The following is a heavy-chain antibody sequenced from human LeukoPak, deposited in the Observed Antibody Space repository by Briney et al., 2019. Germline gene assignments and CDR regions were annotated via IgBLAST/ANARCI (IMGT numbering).Heavy chain of an antibody. D-gene: IGHD4-23*01. V-gene: IGHV5-51*01. J-gene: IGHJ3*02. Sequence: GESLKISCRGSGYSFTNYWIGWVRRMPGKGREWMGIIYPGDSDTRYSPSFQGQVTISADKSISTAYLQWSSLKASDTAMYCCARRDYGGNSVAFDIWGQGTMVTVSS. CDR2: IYPGDSDT. CDR3: ARRDYGGNSVAFDI. CDR1: GYSFTNYW.